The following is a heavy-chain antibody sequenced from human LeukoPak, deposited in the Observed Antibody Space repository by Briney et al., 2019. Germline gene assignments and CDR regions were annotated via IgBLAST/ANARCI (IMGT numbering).Heavy chain of an antibody. D-gene: IGHD4-17*01. CDR2: ICSNDEK. CDR3: ARATVTTNAFDI. CDR1: GFSLRNARMG. J-gene: IGHJ3*02. Sequence: SGPTLVNPTETLTLTCTVSGFSLRNARMGVSWIRQPPGKALEWLAHICSNDEKSYSTSLKSRITISKDTSKSQVVLTMTNMDPVDTATYYCARATVTTNAFDIWGQGTMVTVSS. V-gene: IGHV2-26*01.